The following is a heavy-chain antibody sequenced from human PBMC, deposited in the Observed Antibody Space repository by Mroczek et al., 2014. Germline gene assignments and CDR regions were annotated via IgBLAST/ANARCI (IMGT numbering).Heavy chain of an antibody. D-gene: IGHD3-3*01. V-gene: IGHV3-30*18. CDR3: ANTHSGYNKDDAFDI. CDR1: GFTFSSYG. Sequence: QVQLVQSGGGVVQPGRSLRLSCAASGFTFSSYGMHWVRQAPGKGLEWVAVISYDGSNKYYADSVKGRFTISRDNSKNTLYLQMNSLRAEDTAVYYCANTHSGYNKDDAFDIWGQGTMVTVSS. J-gene: IGHJ3*02. CDR2: ISYDGSNK.